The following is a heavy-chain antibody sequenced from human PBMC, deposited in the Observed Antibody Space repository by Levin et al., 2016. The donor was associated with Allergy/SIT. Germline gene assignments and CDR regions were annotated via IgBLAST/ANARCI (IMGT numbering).Heavy chain of an antibody. D-gene: IGHD5-18*01. Sequence: ASVKVSCKGFGYTFRDYGVSWVRQVPGQGLEWMGWINTYNGETHYADQVQDRVTLTRDTSTTTAYLELRGLKSDDSAVYFCARDGLFSLAGYSHFNLDVWGTGTTVTVSS. J-gene: IGHJ6*03. CDR1: GYTFRDYG. CDR3: ARDGLFSLAGYSHFNLDV. V-gene: IGHV1-18*01. CDR2: INTYNGET.